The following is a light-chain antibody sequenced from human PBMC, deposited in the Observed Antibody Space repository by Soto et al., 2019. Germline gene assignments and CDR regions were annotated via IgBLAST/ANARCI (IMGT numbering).Light chain of an antibody. CDR3: QQYKSSPV. J-gene: IGKJ1*01. V-gene: IGKV1-5*01. CDR2: DAS. CDR1: QSIGTW. Sequence: DIQMTQSPSTLSVSVGDRVTITCRASQSIGTWLAWYQQKLGKAPKLLIYDASSLESGVPSRFSGSGSGTEFTLTISSLQPHDSATYYCQQYKSSPVFGQGTKVEIK.